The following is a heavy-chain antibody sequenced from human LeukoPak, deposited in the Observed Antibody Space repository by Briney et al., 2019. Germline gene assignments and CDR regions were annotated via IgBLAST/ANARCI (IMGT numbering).Heavy chain of an antibody. CDR3: AKGKSSLLRYFDWLAPPVY. Sequence: SETLSLTCSVSGGSISSYYWSWIRQPPGKGLEWIGYIYYSGSTHYNPSLKSRVTISVDTSKNQFSLKLSSVTAADTAVYYCAKGKSSLLRYFDWLAPPVYWGQGTLVTVSS. V-gene: IGHV4-59*01. CDR2: IYYSGST. D-gene: IGHD3-9*01. CDR1: GGSISSYY. J-gene: IGHJ4*02.